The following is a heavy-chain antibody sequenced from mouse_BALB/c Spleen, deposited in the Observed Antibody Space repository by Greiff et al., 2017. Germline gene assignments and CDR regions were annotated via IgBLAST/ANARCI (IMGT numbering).Heavy chain of an antibody. CDR3: AREGFITRVGRFAY. V-gene: IGHV5-17*02. CDR2: ISSGSSTI. J-gene: IGHJ3*01. CDR1: GFTFSSFG. Sequence: EVQVVESGGGLVQPGGSRKLSCAASGFTFSSFGMHWVRQAPEKGLEWVAYISSGSSTIYYADTVKGRFTISRDNPKNTLFLQMTSLRSEDTAMYYCAREGFITRVGRFAYWGQGTLVTVSA. D-gene: IGHD1-2*01.